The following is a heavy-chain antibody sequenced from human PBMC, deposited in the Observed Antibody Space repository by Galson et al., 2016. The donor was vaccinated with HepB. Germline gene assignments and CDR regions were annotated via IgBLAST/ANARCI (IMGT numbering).Heavy chain of an antibody. CDR3: ARDIYEGAMGG. CDR2: IYSDGRT. J-gene: IGHJ6*03. V-gene: IGHV3-53*01. D-gene: IGHD5/OR15-5a*01. CDR1: GFSVSRNY. Sequence: SLRLSCAASGFSVSRNYMTWVRQAPGKGLEWVSSIYSDGRTYYADSVKGRFTISRDNSKNTLFPQMNGLRADDTAVYYCARDIYEGAMGGWGKGTTVTVSS.